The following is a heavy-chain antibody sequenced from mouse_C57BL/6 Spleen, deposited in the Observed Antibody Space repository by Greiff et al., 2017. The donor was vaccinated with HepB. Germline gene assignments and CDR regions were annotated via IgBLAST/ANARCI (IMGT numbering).Heavy chain of an antibody. J-gene: IGHJ1*03. Sequence: QVQLQQPGTELVKPGASVKLSCKASGYTFTSYWMHWVKQRPGQGLEWIGNINPSNGGTNYNEKFKSKATLTVDKSSSTAYMQLSSLTSEDSAVYYCAPGEGDGYYVWYFDVWGTGTTVTVSS. CDR3: APGEGDGYYVWYFDV. CDR2: INPSNGGT. CDR1: GYTFTSYW. D-gene: IGHD2-3*01. V-gene: IGHV1-53*01.